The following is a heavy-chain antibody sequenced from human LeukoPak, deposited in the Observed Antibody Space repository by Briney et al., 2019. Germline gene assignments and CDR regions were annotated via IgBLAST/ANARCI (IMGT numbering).Heavy chain of an antibody. J-gene: IGHJ2*01. V-gene: IGHV4-34*01. CDR1: GGSFSGYY. D-gene: IGHD1-26*01. CDR2: INHSGST. Sequence: SETLSLTCAVYGGSFSGYYWSWIRQPPGKGLEWIGEINHSGSTNYNPSLKSRVTISVDTSKNQFSLKLSSVTAADTAVYYCARSDLRDLETVGATFYWYFDLWGRGTLVTVSS. CDR3: ARSDLRDLETVGATFYWYFDL.